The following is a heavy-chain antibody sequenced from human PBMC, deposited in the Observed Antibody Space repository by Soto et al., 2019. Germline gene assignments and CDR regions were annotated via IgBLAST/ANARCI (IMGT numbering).Heavy chain of an antibody. D-gene: IGHD6-13*01. CDR1: GFTFSSYN. CDR2: MWYDVNTK. V-gene: IGHV3-33*01. J-gene: IGHJ4*02. Sequence: PGGSLRLSCAASGFTFSSYNMHWVRQAPGKGPEWMAVMWYDVNTKFYADSVKGRFTISRDNSKNTLFLQVNSLRAEDTAVYYCAREYSSTLYVDYWGQGTLVTVSS. CDR3: AREYSSTLYVDY.